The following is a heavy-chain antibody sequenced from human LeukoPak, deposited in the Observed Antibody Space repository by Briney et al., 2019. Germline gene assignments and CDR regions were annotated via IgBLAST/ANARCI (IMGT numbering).Heavy chain of an antibody. J-gene: IGHJ4*02. CDR3: AKDPSLRVTLPV. D-gene: IGHD2-21*02. CDR1: GFTFNNYG. V-gene: IGHV3-30*18. CDR2: ISHDGNNE. Sequence: GGSLRLSCAASGFTFNNYGLHLVRQAPGKGLEWVTLISHDGNNEYYADSVKGRFATSRDDSKNTLYLQMNSLRAEDTAVYYCAKDPSLRVTLPVWGQGTLVTVSS.